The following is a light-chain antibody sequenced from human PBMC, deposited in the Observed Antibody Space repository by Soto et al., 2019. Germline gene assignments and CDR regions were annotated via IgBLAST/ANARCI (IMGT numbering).Light chain of an antibody. CDR2: GNS. J-gene: IGLJ2*01. V-gene: IGLV1-40*01. CDR3: QSYDSSLSGSRVV. Sequence: QSVPTQPPSVSGAPGQRVTISCTGSSSNIGAGYDVHWYQQLPGTAPKLLIYGNSNRPSGVPDRFSGSKSGTSASLAITGLQAEDEADYYCQSYDSSLSGSRVVFGGGTKVTVL. CDR1: SSNIGAGYD.